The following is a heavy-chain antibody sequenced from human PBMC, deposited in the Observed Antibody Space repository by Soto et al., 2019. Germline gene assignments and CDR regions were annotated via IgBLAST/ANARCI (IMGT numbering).Heavy chain of an antibody. Sequence: QVQLVQSGAEVKKPGASVKVSCKASGYTFTSYDINWVRLATGQGLEWMGWMNPNSGNTAYAQKFXGGVXMXWNTSISTAYMELSSLRSEDTAVYYCARLKQDYAVAWGQGTLVTVSS. CDR3: ARLKQDYAVA. CDR2: MNPNSGNT. V-gene: IGHV1-8*01. CDR1: GYTFTSYD. J-gene: IGHJ5*02. D-gene: IGHD3-16*01.